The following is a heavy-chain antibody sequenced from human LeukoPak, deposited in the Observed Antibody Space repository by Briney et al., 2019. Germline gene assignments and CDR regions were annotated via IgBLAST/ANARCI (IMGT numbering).Heavy chain of an antibody. Sequence: SETLSLTCAVSGGSISSGGYSWSWIRQPPGKGLEWIGYIYHSGSTYYNPSLKSRVTISVDRSKNQFSLKLSSVTAADTAVYYCARSTIFGLYYYYGMDVWGQGTTVTVSS. CDR1: GGSISSGGYS. D-gene: IGHD3-3*01. CDR3: ARSTIFGLYYYYGMDV. V-gene: IGHV4-30-2*01. CDR2: IYHSGST. J-gene: IGHJ6*02.